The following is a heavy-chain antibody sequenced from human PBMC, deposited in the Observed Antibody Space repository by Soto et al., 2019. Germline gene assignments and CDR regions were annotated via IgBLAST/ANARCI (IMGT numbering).Heavy chain of an antibody. J-gene: IGHJ3*02. V-gene: IGHV1-69*02. CDR1: GGTFSSYT. CDR2: IIPILGIA. CDR3: ARAYYDYGGSPDAFDI. D-gene: IGHD4-17*01. Sequence: QVQLVQSGAEVKKPGSSVKVSCKASGGTFSSYTISWVRQAPGQGLEWMGRIIPILGIANYAQKFQGRVTITADKSTSTAYMELSSLRSEDTAVYYCARAYYDYGGSPDAFDIWGQGTMVTVSS.